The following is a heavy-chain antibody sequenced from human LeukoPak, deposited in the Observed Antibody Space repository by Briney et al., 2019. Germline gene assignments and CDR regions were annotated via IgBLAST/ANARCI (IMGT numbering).Heavy chain of an antibody. Sequence: GGSLRLSCAASGFTFSSYGMHWVRQAPGKGLEWVAVISYDGCNKYYADSVRGRFTISRDNSKNTLYLQMNSLRAEDTAVYYCAKGLRKYSSSWTPFGYWGQGTLVTVSS. J-gene: IGHJ4*02. CDR2: ISYDGCNK. V-gene: IGHV3-30*18. CDR1: GFTFSSYG. CDR3: AKGLRKYSSSWTPFGY. D-gene: IGHD6-13*01.